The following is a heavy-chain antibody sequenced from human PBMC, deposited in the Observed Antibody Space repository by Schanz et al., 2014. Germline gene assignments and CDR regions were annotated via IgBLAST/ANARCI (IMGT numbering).Heavy chain of an antibody. V-gene: IGHV3-21*01. Sequence: EVQLVESGGGLVKPGGSLRLSCAASGIDFSSYSMNWVRQAPGKGLEWVSTISTSSGYIYYADSVNGRFTISRDNGQNSLYLQLNSLTAEDTAVYHCARDSRYCTGVDCKGDAFDLWGQGTLVTVSS. CDR3: ARDSRYCTGVDCKGDAFDL. CDR1: GIDFSSYS. CDR2: ISTSSGYI. D-gene: IGHD2-8*02. J-gene: IGHJ3*01.